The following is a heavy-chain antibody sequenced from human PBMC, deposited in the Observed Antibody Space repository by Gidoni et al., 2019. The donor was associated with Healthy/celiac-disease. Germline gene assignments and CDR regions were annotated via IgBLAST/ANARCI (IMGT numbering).Heavy chain of an antibody. D-gene: IGHD5-18*01. CDR3: ARAPGVDIVATSGGYSYGYAVSYYFDY. Sequence: QVQLVESGGGVVQPGRSLRLSCAASGFTFSRYAMHWVRQAPGKGLECVAVISYDGSNKYYADSVKGRFTISRDNSKNTLYLQMNSLRAEDTAVYYCARAPGVDIVATSGGYSYGYAVSYYFDYWGQGTLVTVSS. CDR1: GFTFSRYA. V-gene: IGHV3-30-3*01. J-gene: IGHJ4*02. CDR2: ISYDGSNK.